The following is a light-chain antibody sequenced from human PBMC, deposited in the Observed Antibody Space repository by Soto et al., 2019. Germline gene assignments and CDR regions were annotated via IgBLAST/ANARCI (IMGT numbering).Light chain of an antibody. J-gene: IGLJ1*01. CDR1: SSDVGGYNY. V-gene: IGLV2-14*01. Sequence: QSALTQPASVSGSLGQSITISCTGTSSDVGGYNYVSWYQQHPGKAPKLMIYEVSNRPSGVSSRFSGSKSGNTASLTISGLQAEDEADYHCSSYTSSSTYVFGTGTKLTVL. CDR2: EVS. CDR3: SSYTSSSTYV.